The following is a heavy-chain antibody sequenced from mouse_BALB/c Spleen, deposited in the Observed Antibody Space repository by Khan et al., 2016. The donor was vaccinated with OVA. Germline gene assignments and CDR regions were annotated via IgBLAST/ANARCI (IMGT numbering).Heavy chain of an antibody. CDR2: ISSTGST. D-gene: IGHD2-14*01. V-gene: IGHV3-2*02. J-gene: IGHJ4*01. Sequence: EVQLVESGPGLVKPSQSLSLTCTVTGYSITSDYAWNWIRQFPGNKLEWMGYISSTGSTSYNPSLKSRISITRDTSKNQFVLQLKSVTTEDTATYYCARSLYYSYGYALDCWGRGTSVTVSS. CDR1: GYSITSDYA. CDR3: ARSLYYSYGYALDC.